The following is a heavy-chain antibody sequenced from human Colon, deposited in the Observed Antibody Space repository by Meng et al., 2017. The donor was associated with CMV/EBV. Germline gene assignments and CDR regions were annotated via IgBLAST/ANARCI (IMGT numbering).Heavy chain of an antibody. V-gene: IGHV3-74*01. CDR2: TNTAGTST. J-gene: IGHJ6*02. D-gene: IGHD2-15*01. CDR3: ARGTDIVVTGSYYYNMDV. Sequence: GESLKISCAASGLTFTNYWMHWVRQAPGKGLVWVSGTNTAGTSTYYADSVKGRFTVSRDNAKNSLYMQMNSLRAEDTAVYYCARGTDIVVTGSYYYNMDVWGQGTTVTVSS. CDR1: GLTFTNYW.